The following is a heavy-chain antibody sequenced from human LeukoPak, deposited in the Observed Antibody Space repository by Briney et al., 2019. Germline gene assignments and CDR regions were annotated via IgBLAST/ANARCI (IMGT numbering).Heavy chain of an antibody. V-gene: IGHV3-30*18. Sequence: GKSLRLSCAASGFTFNNYGMHWVPQAPGKGLEWVAVISYDGRNIHYPDSVKGRFTISRDISTDTLWLQMDSLRTEDTAVYYCAKGPLRGTAAAIDYWGQGTLVTVSS. CDR3: AKGPLRGTAAAIDY. D-gene: IGHD2-2*01. J-gene: IGHJ4*02. CDR1: GFTFNNYG. CDR2: ISYDGRNI.